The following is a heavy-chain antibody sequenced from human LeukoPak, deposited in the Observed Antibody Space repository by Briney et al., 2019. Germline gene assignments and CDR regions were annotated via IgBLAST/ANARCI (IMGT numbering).Heavy chain of an antibody. D-gene: IGHD6-13*01. V-gene: IGHV3-7*01. CDR1: GFTFNSAW. J-gene: IGHJ4*02. CDR2: IKQDGSEK. Sequence: GGSLRLSCAASGFTFNSAWMSWVRQAPGKGLEWVANIKQDGSEKYYVDSVKGRFTISRDNAKNSLYLQMSSLRAEDTAMYYCARDSAGNDYWGQGTLVTVSS. CDR3: ARDSAGNDY.